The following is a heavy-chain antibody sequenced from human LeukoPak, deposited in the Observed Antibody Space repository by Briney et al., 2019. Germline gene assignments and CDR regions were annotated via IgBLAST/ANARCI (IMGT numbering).Heavy chain of an antibody. D-gene: IGHD5-18*01. CDR3: ARHVYTYGPDDAFDI. Sequence: SGTLSLTCTVAGGSISSYYWSWIRQPPGKGMGWIGYIYYRGSTNYNPSLKSRVTISVDTSKNQFSLKLSSVTAADTAVYYCARHVYTYGPDDAFDIWGQGTMVTVSS. J-gene: IGHJ3*02. CDR2: IYYRGST. CDR1: GGSISSYY. V-gene: IGHV4-59*08.